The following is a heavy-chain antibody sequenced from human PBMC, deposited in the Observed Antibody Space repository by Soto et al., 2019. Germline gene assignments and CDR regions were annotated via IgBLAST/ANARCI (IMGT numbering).Heavy chain of an antibody. Sequence: QVQLQESGPGLVKPSQTLSLTCTVSGGSMSSGIYYWSWIRQPPGKGLECIGFTSYSGTTYYNTSIWSRVSLSVDTSKNQFSLHVNSVTAADTAVYYCATMGTPVTGRYYFAHWGQGTLVTVSS. V-gene: IGHV4-30-4*01. CDR2: TSYSGTT. CDR3: ATMGTPVTGRYYFAH. D-gene: IGHD4-17*01. CDR1: GGSMSSGIYY. J-gene: IGHJ4*02.